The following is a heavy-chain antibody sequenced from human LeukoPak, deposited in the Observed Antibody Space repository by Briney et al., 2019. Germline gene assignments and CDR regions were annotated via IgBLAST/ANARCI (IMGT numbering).Heavy chain of an antibody. CDR2: IYYSGST. CDR1: GGSISSYY. Sequence: SETLSLTCTVSGGSISSYYWSWIRQPPGKGLEWIGYIYYSGSTNYNPSLKSRVTISVDTSKNQFSLKLSSVTAADTAVYYCARHQRYSSGWYRGSAFDIWGQGTMVTVSS. J-gene: IGHJ3*02. V-gene: IGHV4-59*08. CDR3: ARHQRYSSGWYRGSAFDI. D-gene: IGHD6-19*01.